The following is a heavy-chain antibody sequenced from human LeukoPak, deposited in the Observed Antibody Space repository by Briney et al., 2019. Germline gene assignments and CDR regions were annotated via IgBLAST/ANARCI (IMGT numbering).Heavy chain of an antibody. CDR3: ARHDEVFWSPFDP. D-gene: IGHD3-3*01. CDR2: IYYSGST. J-gene: IGHJ5*02. V-gene: IGHV4-59*08. Sequence: SETLSLTCTVSGGSISSYSWSWIRQPPGKGLEWIGYIYYSGSTNYNPSLKSRVTISVDTSKNQFSLKLSSVTAADTAVYYCARHDEVFWSPFDPWGQGTLVTVSS. CDR1: GGSISSYS.